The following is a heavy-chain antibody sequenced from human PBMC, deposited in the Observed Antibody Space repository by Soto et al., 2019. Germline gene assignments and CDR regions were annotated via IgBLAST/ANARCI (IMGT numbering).Heavy chain of an antibody. D-gene: IGHD5-18*01. J-gene: IGHJ4*02. CDR1: GFTSNDHG. Sequence: VQLVESGGGLVQPGKSLRLSCAASGFTSNDHGMHWVRQAPGKGLEWVAGIIWNTGNTGYADSVKGRFTISRDNANNSLYLQMNSLRPDDTALYYCTTVWDTAIPPFDYWGQGTLVTVSS. CDR2: IIWNTGNT. V-gene: IGHV3-9*02. CDR3: TTVWDTAIPPFDY.